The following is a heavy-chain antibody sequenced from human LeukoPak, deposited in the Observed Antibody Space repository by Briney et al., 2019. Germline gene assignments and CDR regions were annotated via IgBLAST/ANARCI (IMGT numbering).Heavy chain of an antibody. J-gene: IGHJ1*01. V-gene: IGHV3-30*02. CDR2: MHSDGNNK. CDR1: GFTLGSHG. Sequence: PGGSLRLSCAASGFTLGSHGVHWVRQAPGKGLEWVAFMHSDGNNKYYADAVKGRFTISRDRSKNTLYLQMNSLGPEDTAVYYCAGSLSGREYFDHWGQGTLLTVSS. CDR3: AGSLSGREYFDH.